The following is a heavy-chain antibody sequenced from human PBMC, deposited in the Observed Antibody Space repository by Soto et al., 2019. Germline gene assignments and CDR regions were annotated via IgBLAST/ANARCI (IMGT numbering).Heavy chain of an antibody. CDR1: GGSISSYY. V-gene: IGHV4-59*01. D-gene: IGHD4-17*01. J-gene: IGHJ6*02. CDR3: ARGRNYGDYAYYYGMDV. CDR2: IYYSGST. Sequence: QVQLQESGPGLVKPSETLSLTCTVSGGSISSYYWSWIRQPPGKGLEWIGYIYYSGSTNYNPSLKSRVTLSVDTSKNQFSLKLSSVTAADTAVYYCARGRNYGDYAYYYGMDVWGQGTTVTVSS.